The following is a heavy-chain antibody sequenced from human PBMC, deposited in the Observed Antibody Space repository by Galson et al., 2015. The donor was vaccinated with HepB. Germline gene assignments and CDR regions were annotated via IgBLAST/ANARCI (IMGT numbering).Heavy chain of an antibody. CDR2: IITATGNT. D-gene: IGHD1-26*01. Sequence: SVKVSCKASGGTFSSYAISWVRQAPGQGLEWMGGIITATGNTKYSQKFQGRVSITRDTSASTVYVDLSSLKSEDTAVYYCARPTPRTELGEHFDYWGQGTLVTVSS. V-gene: IGHV1-3*04. CDR3: ARPTPRTELGEHFDY. CDR1: GGTFSSYA. J-gene: IGHJ4*02.